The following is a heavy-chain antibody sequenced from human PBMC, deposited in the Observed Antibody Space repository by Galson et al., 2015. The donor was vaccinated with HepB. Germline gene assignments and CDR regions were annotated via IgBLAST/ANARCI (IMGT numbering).Heavy chain of an antibody. CDR3: AKVRATVTTLVRDRFYFDY. CDR1: GFSFSNFA. CDR2: INARSGAT. Sequence: SLRLSCAASGFSFSNFAMSWVRQAPGKGPEWVSTINARSGATYYTDSVKGRFTISRDMSKNTLYLQMNSLRAEDTAVYYCAKVRATVTTLVRDRFYFDYWGQGTLVTVSS. V-gene: IGHV3-23*01. J-gene: IGHJ4*02. D-gene: IGHD4-17*01.